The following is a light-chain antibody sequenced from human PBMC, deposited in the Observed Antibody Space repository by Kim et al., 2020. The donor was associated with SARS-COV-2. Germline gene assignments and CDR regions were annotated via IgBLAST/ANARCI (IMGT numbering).Light chain of an antibody. CDR1: SSDVGKYKD. CDR2: EVR. J-gene: IGLJ2*01. Sequence: SVTSSCTGSSSDVGKYKDVSWYQQHPGKAPKLMIYEVRQRTSGVPDRFPGSKSGNTASLTVSGLQAEDEADYYCCSYAGSNNFEVVFGGGTQLTV. V-gene: IGLV2-8*01. CDR3: CSYAGSNNFEVV.